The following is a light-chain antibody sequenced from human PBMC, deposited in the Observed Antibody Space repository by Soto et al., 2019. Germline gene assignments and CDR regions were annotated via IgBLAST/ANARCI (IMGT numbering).Light chain of an antibody. J-gene: IGKJ4*01. Sequence: DIQMTQSPPTLSASVGDRVTITCRASQSISSWSAWYQQKPGKAPNLLIYDASSLDSGVPSRFSGSGAGTEFTITISSLQPDDFATYYCQQYNSYPLTFGGGTKVEIK. CDR2: DAS. CDR3: QQYNSYPLT. CDR1: QSISSW. V-gene: IGKV1-5*01.